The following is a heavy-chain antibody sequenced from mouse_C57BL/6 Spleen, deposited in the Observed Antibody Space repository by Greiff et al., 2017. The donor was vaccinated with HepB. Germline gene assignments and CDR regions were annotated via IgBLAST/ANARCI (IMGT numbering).Heavy chain of an antibody. CDR1: GFTFSSYA. V-gene: IGHV5-4*03. CDR3: GRLYDYGPSEGYFDV. CDR2: ISDGGSYT. Sequence: EVKVVESGGGLVKPGGSLKLSCAASGFTFSSYAMSWVRQTPEKRLEWVATISDGGSYTYYPDNVKGRFTISRDNATNNLYLQMSHLKSEDTAMYYWGRLYDYGPSEGYFDVWGTGTTVTVSS. J-gene: IGHJ1*03. D-gene: IGHD1-1*01.